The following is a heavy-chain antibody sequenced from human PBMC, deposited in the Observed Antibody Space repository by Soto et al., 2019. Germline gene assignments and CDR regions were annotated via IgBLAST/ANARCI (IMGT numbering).Heavy chain of an antibody. CDR3: ARGSSTVTYYYYYGMDV. J-gene: IGHJ6*02. Sequence: ASVKVSYKASGYTFTSYGISWVRQAPGQGLEWMGWISAYNGNTNYAQKLQGRVTMATDTSTSTAYMKLRSLRSDDTAVYYCARGSSTVTYYYYYGMDVWGQGTTVTVSS. V-gene: IGHV1-18*01. CDR2: ISAYNGNT. CDR1: GYTFTSYG. D-gene: IGHD4-4*01.